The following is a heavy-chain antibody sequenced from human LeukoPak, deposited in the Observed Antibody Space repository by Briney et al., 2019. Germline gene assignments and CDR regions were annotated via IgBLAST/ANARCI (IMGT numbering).Heavy chain of an antibody. CDR3: ARELLDYYDSSGYYCDY. Sequence: SETLSLTCAVYGGSFSGYYWSWIRQPPGKGLEWIGEINHSGSTNYNPSLKSRVTISVDTSKNQFSLKLSSVTAADTAVYYCARELLDYYDSSGYYCDYWGQGTLVTVSS. V-gene: IGHV4-34*01. J-gene: IGHJ4*02. D-gene: IGHD3-22*01. CDR2: INHSGST. CDR1: GGSFSGYY.